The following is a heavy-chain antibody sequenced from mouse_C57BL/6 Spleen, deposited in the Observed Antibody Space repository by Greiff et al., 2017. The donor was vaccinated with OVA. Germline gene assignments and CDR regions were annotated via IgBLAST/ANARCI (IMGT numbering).Heavy chain of an antibody. V-gene: IGHV1-82*01. CDR1: GYAFSSSW. J-gene: IGHJ3*01. CDR3: ARGIYDGYYPAY. Sequence: QVQLKQSGPELVKPGASVKISCKASGYAFSSSWMNWVKQRPGKGLEWIGRIYPGDGDTNYNGKFKGKATLTADKSSSTAYMQLSSLTSEDSAVYFCARGIYDGYYPAYWGQGTLVTVSA. D-gene: IGHD2-3*01. CDR2: IYPGDGDT.